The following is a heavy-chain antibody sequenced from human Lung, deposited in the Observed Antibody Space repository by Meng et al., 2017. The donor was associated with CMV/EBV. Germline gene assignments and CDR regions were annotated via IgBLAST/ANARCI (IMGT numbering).Heavy chain of an antibody. V-gene: IGHV6-1*01. CDR2: TYYRSKWYH. J-gene: IGHJ4*02. D-gene: IGHD4-23*01. CDR1: GDIVSSNSAA. CDR3: ARGINGGCGD. Sequence: QVPLPPSGPGLVNPSQTLSLPCAIPGDIVSSNSAAWHWIRQSPSRGLEWLGRTYYRSKWYHEYAVSVKSRITISPDTPKNQFSLQLNSMTPEDTAVYYCARGINGGCGDWGQGTLVTVSS.